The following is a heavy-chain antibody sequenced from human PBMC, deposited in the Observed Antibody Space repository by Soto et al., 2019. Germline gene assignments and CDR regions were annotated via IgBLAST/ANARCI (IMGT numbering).Heavy chain of an antibody. V-gene: IGHV3-11*01. CDR3: ARDVTTTALMDV. CDR1: GFTFSDYY. Sequence: QVQLVETGGGLVKPGGSLRLSCAASGFTFSDYYMTWIRQAPGKGLEWVSYISSSGSTIFYADSVKGRFTISRDNAKNSLYLQMNSLRAEDTAVYYCARDVTTTALMDVWGQGTTVTVSS. J-gene: IGHJ6*02. CDR2: ISSSGSTI. D-gene: IGHD4-17*01.